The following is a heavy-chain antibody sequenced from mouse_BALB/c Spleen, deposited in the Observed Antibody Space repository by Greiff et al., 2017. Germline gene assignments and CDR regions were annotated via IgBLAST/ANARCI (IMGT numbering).Heavy chain of an antibody. J-gene: IGHJ4*01. Sequence: QVQLQQSGAELAKPGASVKMSCKASGYTFTSYWMHWVKQRPGQGLEWIGYINPSTGYTEYNQKFKDKATLTADKSSSTAYMQLSSLTSEDSAVYYCARDDGYYVGGAMDYWGQGTSVTVSS. V-gene: IGHV1-7*01. CDR1: GYTFTSYW. CDR2: INPSTGYT. CDR3: ARDDGYYVGGAMDY. D-gene: IGHD2-3*01.